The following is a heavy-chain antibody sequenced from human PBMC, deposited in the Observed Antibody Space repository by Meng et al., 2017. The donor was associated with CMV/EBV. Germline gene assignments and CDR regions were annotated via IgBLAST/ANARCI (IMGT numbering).Heavy chain of an antibody. Sequence: CAIRRGGVEWGREGRGKGQERDGRNLRKRGDETREKEGHEKGRNTISRDDSKNTLYLQMDSLKTEDTAVYYCFTNYFDRSSFWFAPWGQGTLVTVSS. D-gene: IGHD3-22*01. J-gene: IGHJ5*02. V-gene: IGHV3-15*01. CDR3: FTNYFDRSSFWFAP. CDR1: CAIRRGG. CDR2: NLRKRGDETR.